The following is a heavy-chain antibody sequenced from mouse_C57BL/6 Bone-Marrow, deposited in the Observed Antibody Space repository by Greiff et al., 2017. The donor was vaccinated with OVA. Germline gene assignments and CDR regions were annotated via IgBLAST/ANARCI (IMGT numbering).Heavy chain of an antibody. CDR3: ARSPYYYGSRGYFDY. V-gene: IGHV5-6*01. D-gene: IGHD1-1*01. CDR1: GFTFSSYG. Sequence: EVMLVESGGDLVKPGGSLKLSCAASGFTFSSYGMSWVRQTPDKRLEWVATISSGGSYTYYPDSVKGRFTISRDNAKNTLYLQMSSLKSEDTAMYYCARSPYYYGSRGYFDYWDQGTTLTVSS. J-gene: IGHJ2*01. CDR2: ISSGGSYT.